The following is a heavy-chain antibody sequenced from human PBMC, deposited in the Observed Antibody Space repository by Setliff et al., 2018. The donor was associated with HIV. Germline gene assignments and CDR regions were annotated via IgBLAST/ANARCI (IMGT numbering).Heavy chain of an antibody. CDR1: GGSFSSYY. CDR3: ARVPGYSSGTSYMDV. Sequence: ETLSLTCAVYGGSFSSYYWSWIRQPPGKGLEWIGEINHSGSTNYNPSLKSRVTISVDTSKNQFSLKLRSVTAADRAVYYCARVPGYSSGTSYMDVWGKGTTVTVS. CDR2: INHSGST. J-gene: IGHJ6*03. V-gene: IGHV4-34*01. D-gene: IGHD6-19*01.